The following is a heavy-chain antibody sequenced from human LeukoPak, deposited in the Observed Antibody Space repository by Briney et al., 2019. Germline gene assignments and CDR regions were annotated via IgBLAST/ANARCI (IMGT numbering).Heavy chain of an antibody. CDR1: GYTFTGYY. D-gene: IGHD6-13*01. CDR3: ARSLAAAGPDFEY. V-gene: IGHV1-2*02. Sequence: GASVKVSCKASGYTFTGYYMHWVRQAPGQGLEWMGWINPNSGGTDYAQKFQGRVTMTRDTSISTAYMELSRLRSDDTAVYYCARSLAAAGPDFEYWRQGTLDTVSS. J-gene: IGHJ4*02. CDR2: INPNSGGT.